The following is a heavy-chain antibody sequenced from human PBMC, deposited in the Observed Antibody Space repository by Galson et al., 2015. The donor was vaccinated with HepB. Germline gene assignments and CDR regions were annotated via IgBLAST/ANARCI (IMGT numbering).Heavy chain of an antibody. D-gene: IGHD3-10*01. V-gene: IGHV1-8*01. CDR2: MNPNSGNT. CDR1: GYTFTSYD. CDR3: ARMSYSGSESYTNWFDP. Sequence: SVKVSCKASGYTFTSYDINWVRQATGQGLEWMGWMNPNSGNTGYAQKFQGRVAMTRNTSISTAYMELSSLRSEDTAVYYCARMSYSGSESYTNWFDPWGQGTLVTVSS. J-gene: IGHJ5*02.